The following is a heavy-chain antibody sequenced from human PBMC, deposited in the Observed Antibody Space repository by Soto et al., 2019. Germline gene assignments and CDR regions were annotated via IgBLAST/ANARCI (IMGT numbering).Heavy chain of an antibody. J-gene: IGHJ6*02. V-gene: IGHV3-30*18. Sequence: PGGSLRLSCAASGFTSSSYGMHWVRQAPGKGLEWVAVISYDGSNKYYADSVKGRFTISRDNSKNTLYLQMNSLRAEDTAVYYCAKDPATYGDYHYYYYGMDVWGQGTTVTVSS. CDR1: GFTSSSYG. D-gene: IGHD4-17*01. CDR3: AKDPATYGDYHYYYYGMDV. CDR2: ISYDGSNK.